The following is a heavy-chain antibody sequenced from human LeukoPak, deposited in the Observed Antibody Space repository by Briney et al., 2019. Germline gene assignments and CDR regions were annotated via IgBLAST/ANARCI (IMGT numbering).Heavy chain of an antibody. D-gene: IGHD2-15*01. Sequence: SETLSLTCSVSGDSISSGNYYWSWIRQPAVKGLEWIGEINHSGSTNYNPSLKSRVTIPVDTSKNQFSLKLSSVTAADTAVYYCASRGSYCSGGSCYWADYWGQGTLVTVSS. CDR3: ASRGSYCSGGSCYWADY. V-gene: IGHV4-61*10. CDR1: GDSISSGNYY. J-gene: IGHJ4*02. CDR2: INHSGST.